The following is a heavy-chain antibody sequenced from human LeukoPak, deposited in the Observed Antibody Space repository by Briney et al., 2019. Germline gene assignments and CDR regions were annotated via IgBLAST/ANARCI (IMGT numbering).Heavy chain of an antibody. D-gene: IGHD1-26*01. CDR2: ISYDGSSK. CDR1: GFTVSSNY. V-gene: IGHV3-30*18. Sequence: RGSLRLSCAASGFTVSSNYMSWVRQAPGKGLEWVAVISYDGSSKDYTESVKGRFTISRDNSKNTLYLQMNSLRAEDTAVYYCAKGGATTGWGQGTLVTVSS. CDR3: AKGGATTG. J-gene: IGHJ4*02.